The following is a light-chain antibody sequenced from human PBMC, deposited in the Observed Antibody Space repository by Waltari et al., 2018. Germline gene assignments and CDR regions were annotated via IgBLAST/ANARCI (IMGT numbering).Light chain of an antibody. CDR3: QQYGNSAPIT. V-gene: IGKV3-20*01. CDR2: GAS. Sequence: EIVLTQSPGTLSLSPGARVTLSCRASQSVSSRWLAWYQQKPGQAPRLLIYGASSRATGIPDRFSGSGSGTDFTLTIARLEPEDFAMYYCQQYGNSAPITFGQGTRLEIK. CDR1: QSVSSRW. J-gene: IGKJ5*01.